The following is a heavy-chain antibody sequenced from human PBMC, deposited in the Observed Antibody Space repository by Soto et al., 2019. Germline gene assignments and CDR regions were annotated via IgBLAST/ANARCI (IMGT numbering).Heavy chain of an antibody. CDR3: ARVIVPAAQAPGTFDP. CDR1: GYTFTSYA. V-gene: IGHV1-3*01. D-gene: IGHD2-2*01. J-gene: IGHJ5*02. Sequence: ASVKVSCKASGYTFTSYAMHWVLQAPGQRLEWMGWINAGNGNTKYSQKFQGRVTITRDTSASTAYMELSSLRSEDTAVYYCARVIVPAAQAPGTFDPWGQGTLVTVSS. CDR2: INAGNGNT.